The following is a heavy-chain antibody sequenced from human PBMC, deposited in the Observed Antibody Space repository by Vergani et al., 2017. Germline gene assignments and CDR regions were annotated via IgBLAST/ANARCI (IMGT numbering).Heavy chain of an antibody. CDR1: GFTFNSYG. CDR2: IRSDESRR. V-gene: IGHV3-30*02. J-gene: IGHJ4*02. D-gene: IGHD2-15*01. CDR3: AKEGGGYCSGGTCYPEY. Sequence: QVQLVESGGGVVQPGGSLRLSCAASGFTFNSYGMHWVRQAPGKGLEWVASIRSDESRRYYGDSMEGPFTISRDNSKNTLYLQMKSLRPEDTAVYYCAKEGGGYCSGGTCYPEYWGQGTLLIVSS.